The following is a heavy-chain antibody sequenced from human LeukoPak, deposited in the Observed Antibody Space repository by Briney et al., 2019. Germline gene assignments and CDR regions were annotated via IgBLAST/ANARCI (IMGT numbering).Heavy chain of an antibody. CDR3: AKSRGVYSSSWYYFDY. CDR1: GFTLSSYA. J-gene: IGHJ4*02. D-gene: IGHD6-13*01. CDR2: ISGSGGST. V-gene: IGHV3-23*01. Sequence: GGSLTLSCAASGFTLSSYAMSWVRQAPGKGLEWVSAISGSGGSTYYADSVKGRFTISRDNSKNTLYLQMNSLRAEDTAVYYCAKSRGVYSSSWYYFDYWGQGTLVTVSS.